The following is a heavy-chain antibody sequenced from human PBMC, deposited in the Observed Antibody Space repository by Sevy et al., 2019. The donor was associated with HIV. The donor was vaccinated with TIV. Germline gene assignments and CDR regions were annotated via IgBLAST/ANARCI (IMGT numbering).Heavy chain of an antibody. CDR3: ARGPPDHGGNSADYYYYGLDV. D-gene: IGHD4-17*01. Sequence: GGSLRLSCAASGFTFSTYSMNWVRQAPGKGLQWVSSISTTSTYIYYADSLKGRITISRDNAKNSVYLQMNTLRVEDTGTYYWARGPPDHGGNSADYYYYGLDVWGQGTTVTVSS. CDR2: ISTTSTYI. CDR1: GFTFSTYS. J-gene: IGHJ6*02. V-gene: IGHV3-21*01.